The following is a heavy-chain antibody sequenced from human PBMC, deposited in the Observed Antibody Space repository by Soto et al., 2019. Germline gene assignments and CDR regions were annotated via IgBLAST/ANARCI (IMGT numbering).Heavy chain of an antibody. V-gene: IGHV1-46*01. CDR2: INPSGGST. Sequence: ASVKVSCKASGYTFTSYYMHWVRQAPGQGLEWMGIINPSGGSTSYAQKFQGRVTMTRDTSTSTVYMELSSLRSEDTAVYYCAGCREECDWLFDLDAINHNFYGMDFWDQGTTVSV. D-gene: IGHD3-9*01. J-gene: IGHJ6*02. CDR1: GYTFTSYY. CDR3: AGCREECDWLFDLDAINHNFYGMDF.